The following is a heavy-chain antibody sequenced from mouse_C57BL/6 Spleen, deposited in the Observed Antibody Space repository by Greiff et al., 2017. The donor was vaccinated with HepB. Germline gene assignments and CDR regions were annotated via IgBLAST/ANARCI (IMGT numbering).Heavy chain of an antibody. CDR2: INPNNGGT. CDR1: GYTFTDYN. Sequence: LVKPGASVKMSCKASGYTFTDYNMHWVKQSHGKSLEWIGYINPNNGGTSYNQKFKGKATLTVNKSSSTAYMELRSLTSEDSAVYYCARNYGSSSYYYAMDYWGQGTSVTVSS. CDR3: ARNYGSSSYYYAMDY. V-gene: IGHV1-22*01. D-gene: IGHD1-1*01. J-gene: IGHJ4*01.